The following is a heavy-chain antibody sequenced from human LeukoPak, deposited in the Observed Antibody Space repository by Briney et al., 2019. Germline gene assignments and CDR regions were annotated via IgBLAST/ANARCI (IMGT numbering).Heavy chain of an antibody. CDR1: GYTFTSNY. CDR3: ARDQEGFDY. J-gene: IGHJ4*02. CDR2: IYPRDGST. V-gene: IGHV1-46*01. Sequence: APVRVSCKASGYTFTSNYIHWVRQAPGQGLEWMGMIYPRDGSTSYAQKFQGRVTVTRDTSTSTVHMELSGLRSEDTAVYYCARDQEGFDYWGQGTLVTVSS.